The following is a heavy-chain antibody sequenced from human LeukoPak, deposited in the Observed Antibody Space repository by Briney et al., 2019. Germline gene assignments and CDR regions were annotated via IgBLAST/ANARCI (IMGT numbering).Heavy chain of an antibody. CDR1: GFTFSSYA. CDR2: ISFDGSNK. V-gene: IGHV3-30*04. CDR3: ARERVLLWFGESADY. D-gene: IGHD3-10*01. Sequence: PGGSLRLSCAASGFTFSSYAMHWVRQAPGKGLEWVAVISFDGSNKYYADSVKGRFTISRDTSKNTLYLQMNSLRAEDTAVYYCARERVLLWFGESADYWGQGTLVTVSS. J-gene: IGHJ4*02.